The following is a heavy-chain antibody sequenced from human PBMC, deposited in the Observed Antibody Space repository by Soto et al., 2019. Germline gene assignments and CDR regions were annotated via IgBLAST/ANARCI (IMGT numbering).Heavy chain of an antibody. J-gene: IGHJ6*02. D-gene: IGHD2-15*01. CDR1: GGTFSSYT. CDR2: IIPILGIA. Sequence: SVKVSCKASGGTFSSYTISWVRQAPGQGLEWMGRIIPILGIANYAQKFQGRVTITADESTSTAYMELSSLRSEDTAVYYCARAIGEAGYCSGGSCYSYYYYGMDVWGQGTTLTVSS. V-gene: IGHV1-69*02. CDR3: ARAIGEAGYCSGGSCYSYYYYGMDV.